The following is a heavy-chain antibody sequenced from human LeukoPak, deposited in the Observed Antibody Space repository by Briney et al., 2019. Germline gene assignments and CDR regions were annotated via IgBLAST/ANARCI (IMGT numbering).Heavy chain of an antibody. Sequence: GGSLRLSCAASGFTFDDYGMSWVRHAPGKGLEWVSGINWNGGSTGYADSVKGRFTISRDNAKNSLYLQMNSLRAEDTALYHCARGLRYFDWYTLDYWGQGALVTVSS. CDR1: GFTFDDYG. V-gene: IGHV3-20*01. J-gene: IGHJ4*02. CDR3: ARGLRYFDWYTLDY. D-gene: IGHD3-9*01. CDR2: INWNGGST.